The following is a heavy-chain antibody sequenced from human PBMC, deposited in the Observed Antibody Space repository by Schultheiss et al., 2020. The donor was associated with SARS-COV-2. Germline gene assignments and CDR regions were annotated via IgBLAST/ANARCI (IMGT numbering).Heavy chain of an antibody. J-gene: IGHJ4*02. V-gene: IGHV1-18*01. CDR3: ARDHDTYYDILTGYSSLY. CDR2: ISAYNGNT. Sequence: ASVKVSCKASGYTFSSYGISWVRQAPGQGLEWMGWISAYNGNTDYAQKLQGRVTMITDTSTSTVYMELRSLRSDDTAVYYCARDHDTYYDILTGYSSLYWGQGTLVTVSS. CDR1: GYTFSSYG. D-gene: IGHD3-9*01.